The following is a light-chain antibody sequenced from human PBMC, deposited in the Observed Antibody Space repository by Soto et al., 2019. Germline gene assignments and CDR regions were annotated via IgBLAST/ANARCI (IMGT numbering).Light chain of an antibody. CDR2: DVS. V-gene: IGKV3-11*01. Sequence: EIVLTQSPATLSLSPGERATLSCRASQSISLSLAWYQHKPGQAPRLLMHDVSKRATGIPARFNGSGSGTDFTRSISSLEPEDFAVYYCQQRTDWRPWTFGQGTKVEIK. J-gene: IGKJ1*01. CDR1: QSISLS. CDR3: QQRTDWRPWT.